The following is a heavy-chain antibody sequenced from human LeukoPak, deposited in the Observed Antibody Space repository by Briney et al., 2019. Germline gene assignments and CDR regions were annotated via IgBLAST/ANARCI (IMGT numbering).Heavy chain of an antibody. D-gene: IGHD2-15*01. V-gene: IGHV4-61*01. Sequence: PSETLSLTCTVSGGSISSSSYYWSWIRQPPGKGLEWIGYIYYSGSTIYNPSLKSRVTISVDTSKNQFFLKLSSVTAADTAVYHCARVMCIAGSCFSPYYGMDVWGQGTAVTVSS. J-gene: IGHJ6*02. CDR2: IYYSGST. CDR3: ARVMCIAGSCFSPYYGMDV. CDR1: GGSISSSSYY.